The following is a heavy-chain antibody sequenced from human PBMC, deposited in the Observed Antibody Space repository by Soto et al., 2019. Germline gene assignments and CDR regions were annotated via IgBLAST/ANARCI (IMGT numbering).Heavy chain of an antibody. CDR3: AKDPRNPKYYDSSGPSRVDV. CDR1: GFTFSSYA. CDR2: ISGSGGST. V-gene: IGHV3-23*01. D-gene: IGHD3-22*01. J-gene: IGHJ6*02. Sequence: EVQLLESGGGLVQPGGSLRLSCAASGFTFSSYAMSWVRQAPGKGLEWVSAISGSGGSTYYADSVKGRFTISRANSKNTMYLQMNSLRAEDTAVYYCAKDPRNPKYYDSSGPSRVDVWGQGTTVTVSS.